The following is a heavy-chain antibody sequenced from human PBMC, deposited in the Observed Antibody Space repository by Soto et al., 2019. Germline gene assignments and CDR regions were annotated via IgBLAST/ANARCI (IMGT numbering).Heavy chain of an antibody. CDR2: INADGTRT. CDR1: GFTFTEYW. V-gene: IGHV3-74*01. CDR3: ARGIKNYYGTDV. Sequence: EEHLVESGGGLVQPGGSLRLSCEASGFTFTEYWMHWVRQVPGKGLVWVSRINADGTRTNYADSVKGRFTISRDNAKNTVYLQMNSLRAEDTAVFYCARGIKNYYGTDVWGQGTTVTVSS. J-gene: IGHJ6*02. D-gene: IGHD3-16*01.